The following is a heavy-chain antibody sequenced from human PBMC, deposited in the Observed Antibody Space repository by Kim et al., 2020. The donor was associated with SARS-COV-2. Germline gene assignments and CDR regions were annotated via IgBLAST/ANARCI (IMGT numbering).Heavy chain of an antibody. Sequence: GGSLRLSCAASGFTFSSYSMNWVRQAPGKGLEWVSSISSSSSYIYYADSVKGRFTISRDNAKNSLYLQMNSLRAEDTAVYYCARDGFSYYDSSGYYYDYWGQGTLVTVSS. V-gene: IGHV3-21*01. CDR2: ISSSSSYI. CDR1: GFTFSSYS. CDR3: ARDGFSYYDSSGYYYDY. D-gene: IGHD3-22*01. J-gene: IGHJ4*02.